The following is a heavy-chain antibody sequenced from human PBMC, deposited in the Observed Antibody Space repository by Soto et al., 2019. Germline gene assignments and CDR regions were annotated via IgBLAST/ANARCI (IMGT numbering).Heavy chain of an antibody. CDR1: GYSFTSYW. J-gene: IGHJ6*02. V-gene: IGHV5-51*01. Sequence: PGESLKISCKGSGYSFTSYWIGWVRQMPGKGLEWMGIIYPGDSDTRYSPSFQGQVTISADKSISTAYLQWSSLKASDTAMYYCAREAYSYGYWDYYYGMDVWGQGTTVTVSS. CDR3: AREAYSYGYWDYYYGMDV. D-gene: IGHD5-18*01. CDR2: IYPGDSDT.